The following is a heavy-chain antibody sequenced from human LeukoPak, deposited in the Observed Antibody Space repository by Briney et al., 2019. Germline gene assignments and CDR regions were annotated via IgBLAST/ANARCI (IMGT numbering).Heavy chain of an antibody. D-gene: IGHD3-9*01. CDR3: ARLGRDYDILTGYYHPPL. CDR2: IYYSGST. CDR1: GGSISSYY. Sequence: SETLSLTCTVSGGSISSYYWSWIRQPLGKGLEWIGYIYYSGSTNYNPSLKSRVTMSVDTSKNQFSLKLSSVTAADTAVYYCARLGRDYDILTGYYHPPLWGQGTLVTVSS. J-gene: IGHJ4*02. V-gene: IGHV4-59*08.